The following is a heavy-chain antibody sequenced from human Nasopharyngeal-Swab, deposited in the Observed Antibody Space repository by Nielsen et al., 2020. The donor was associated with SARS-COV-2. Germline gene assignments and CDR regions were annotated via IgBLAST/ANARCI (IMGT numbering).Heavy chain of an antibody. CDR3: ARDQGYCSGGSCYYYYGMDV. J-gene: IGHJ6*02. Sequence: GGSLRLSCAASGFTFSSYSMNWVRQAPGKGLEWVSSISSSSSYIYYADSVKGRFTISRDNAKNSLYLQMNSLRAEDTAAYYCARDQGYCSGGSCYYYYGMDVWGQGTTVTVSS. D-gene: IGHD2-15*01. V-gene: IGHV3-21*01. CDR2: ISSSSSYI. CDR1: GFTFSSYS.